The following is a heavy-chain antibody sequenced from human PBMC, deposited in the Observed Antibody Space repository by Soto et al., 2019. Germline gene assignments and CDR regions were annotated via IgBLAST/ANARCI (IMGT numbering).Heavy chain of an antibody. CDR1: GFTFSSYA. Sequence: XGSLRLSCAASGFTFSSYAMHWVRQAPGKGLEWVAVISYDGSNKRYADSVKGRFAISRDNSKNTLYVQMNSLRAEDTAVYYCARDYYDNSGSLRWGQGNLATVSS. J-gene: IGHJ1*01. D-gene: IGHD3-22*01. CDR2: ISYDGSNK. CDR3: ARDYYDNSGSLR. V-gene: IGHV3-30*09.